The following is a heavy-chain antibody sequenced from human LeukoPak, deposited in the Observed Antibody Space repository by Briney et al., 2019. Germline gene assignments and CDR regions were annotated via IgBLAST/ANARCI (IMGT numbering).Heavy chain of an antibody. Sequence: GASVTVSCKASGYTFTSSGISWVRQAPGQGLEWMGWISPYNGNTNYAHKLQGRVTMTTDTSTSTAYMELRGLRSDDTAVYYCARAKPLWFGEPRYYFDSWGQGTLVTVSS. CDR1: GYTFTSSG. CDR3: ARAKPLWFGEPRYYFDS. D-gene: IGHD3-10*01. V-gene: IGHV1-18*01. J-gene: IGHJ4*02. CDR2: ISPYNGNT.